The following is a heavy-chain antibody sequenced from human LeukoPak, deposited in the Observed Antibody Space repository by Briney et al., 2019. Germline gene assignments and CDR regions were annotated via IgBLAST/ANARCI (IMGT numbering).Heavy chain of an antibody. CDR2: IYTSGST. D-gene: IGHD3-9*01. CDR3: ARDLYDILTGSWDWFDP. CDR1: GGSISSYY. Sequence: SETLSLTRTVSGGSISSYYWSWIRQPAGKGLEWIGRIYTSGSTNYNPSLKSRVTMSVDTSKNQFSLKLSSVTAADTAVYYCARDLYDILTGSWDWFDPWGQGTLVTVSS. V-gene: IGHV4-4*07. J-gene: IGHJ5*02.